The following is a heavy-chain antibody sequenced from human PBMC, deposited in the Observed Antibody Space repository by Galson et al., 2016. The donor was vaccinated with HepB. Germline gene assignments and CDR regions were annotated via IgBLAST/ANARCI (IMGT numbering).Heavy chain of an antibody. CDR2: IWYDGRNK. D-gene: IGHD2-21*01. Sequence: SLRLSCAASGFTFTNYGMQWVRQAPGKGLEWVALIWYDGRNKNYADSVKGRFTISRDNSKNTLYLQMNSLRAEDTAVYYCAREVSVISHLFDFWGQGTLVTVSS. J-gene: IGHJ4*02. CDR1: GFTFTNYG. CDR3: AREVSVISHLFDF. V-gene: IGHV3-33*01.